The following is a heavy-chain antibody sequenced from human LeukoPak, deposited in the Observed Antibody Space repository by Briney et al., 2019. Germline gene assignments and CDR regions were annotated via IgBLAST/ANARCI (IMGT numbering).Heavy chain of an antibody. Sequence: PGGSLRLSCAASGFTFSIYAMSWVRQAPGKGLEWVSSISGSGGNTYYADSVKGRFTISRDNSKNTLYLRLNNLRAGDTAVYYCAKDRRMAGTTDSWGQGTPVTVSS. V-gene: IGHV3-23*01. CDR1: GFTFSIYA. J-gene: IGHJ4*02. CDR3: AKDRRMAGTTDS. D-gene: IGHD1-7*01. CDR2: ISGSGGNT.